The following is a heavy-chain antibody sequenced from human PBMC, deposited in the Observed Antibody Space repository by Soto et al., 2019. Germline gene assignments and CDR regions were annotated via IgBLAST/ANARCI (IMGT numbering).Heavy chain of an antibody. CDR2: IIPIFGPA. J-gene: IGHJ6*02. D-gene: IGHD3-10*01. Sequence: APVKVSCKASGGTFRSYAISWVRKAPGPGLEWLRGIIPIFGPANYEQKFQGRVRITADDSTSTAYMELRSLRCEATAAYFCARAWGSGSYYNYYYNGTDVLGPGTTVTASS. V-gene: IGHV1-69*13. CDR1: GGTFRSYA. CDR3: ARAWGSGSYYNYYYNGTDV.